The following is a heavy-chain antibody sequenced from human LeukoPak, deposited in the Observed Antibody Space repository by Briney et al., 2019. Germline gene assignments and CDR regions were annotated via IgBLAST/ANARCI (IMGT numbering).Heavy chain of an antibody. CDR1: GYTFTGYY. D-gene: IGHD3-22*01. CDR3: ARAENYYYDSSGYYYYFDY. Sequence: ASVKVSCKASGYTFTGYYMHWVRQAPGQGLEWLGWINPNSGGTNYAQKFQGRVTMTRDTSISTAYMELSRLRSDDTAVYYCARAENYYYDSSGYYYYFDYWGQGTLVTVSS. J-gene: IGHJ4*02. CDR2: INPNSGGT. V-gene: IGHV1-2*02.